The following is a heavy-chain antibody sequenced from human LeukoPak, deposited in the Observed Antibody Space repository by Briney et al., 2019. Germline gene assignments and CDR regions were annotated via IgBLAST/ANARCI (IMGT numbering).Heavy chain of an antibody. Sequence: SETLSLTCTVSGGSISRSSYYWGWIRQPPGKGLEWIGIIYYSGSTYYNPSLKSRVTISVDTSKNQFSLKLSSVTAADTAVYYCARTRNYYDSSGYTYYFDYWGQGTLVTVSS. V-gene: IGHV4-39*01. D-gene: IGHD3-22*01. J-gene: IGHJ4*02. CDR1: GGSISRSSYY. CDR2: IYYSGST. CDR3: ARTRNYYDSSGYTYYFDY.